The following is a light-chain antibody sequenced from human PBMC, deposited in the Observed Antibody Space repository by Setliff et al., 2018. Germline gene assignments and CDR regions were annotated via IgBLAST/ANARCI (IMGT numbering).Light chain of an antibody. CDR2: DVT. CDR1: SSDVGGYNY. Sequence: QSVLTQPASVSGSPGQWITISCSGTSSDVGGYNYVSWYQQHPGKAPKLMIYDVTNRPSGISNRFSGSKSGNTASLTISGLQAEDDADYYCSSYTASGTYGFGTGTKVTVL. J-gene: IGLJ1*01. CDR3: SSYTASGTYG. V-gene: IGLV2-14*03.